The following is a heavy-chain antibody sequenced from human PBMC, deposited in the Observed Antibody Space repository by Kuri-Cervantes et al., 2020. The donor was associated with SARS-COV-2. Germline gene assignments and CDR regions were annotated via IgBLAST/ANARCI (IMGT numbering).Heavy chain of an antibody. Sequence: ASVKVSCKASGYTFTGYNMRWVRQAPGQGLEWMGWINPNSGSTNYAQKFQGWVTRTRDTSISTVYMELSRLRSDDTAVYYCARWTSFRRIVVISQVGAFDIWGQRTMVTVSS. J-gene: IGHJ3*02. CDR2: INPNSGST. D-gene: IGHD3-22*01. V-gene: IGHV1-2*04. CDR3: ARWTSFRRIVVISQVGAFDI. CDR1: GYTFTGYN.